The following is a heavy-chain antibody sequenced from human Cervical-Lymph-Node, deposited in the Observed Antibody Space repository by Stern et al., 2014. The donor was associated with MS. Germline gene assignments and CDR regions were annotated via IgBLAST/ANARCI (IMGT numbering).Heavy chain of an antibody. V-gene: IGHV3-20*01. CDR1: GFIFDDYG. Sequence: EVQLVESGGGVVRPGGSLRLSCAASGFIFDDYGMSWVRQVPGKGPEWVSAINYNGGSTAYAAPVKGRFTISRDNAKKSLYLRMNSLRVEDTAVYRCARAFWTGGVCYSFPFDGMDVWGQGTTVTVSS. CDR2: INYNGGST. CDR3: ARAFWTGGVCYSFPFDGMDV. J-gene: IGHJ6*02. D-gene: IGHD2-8*02.